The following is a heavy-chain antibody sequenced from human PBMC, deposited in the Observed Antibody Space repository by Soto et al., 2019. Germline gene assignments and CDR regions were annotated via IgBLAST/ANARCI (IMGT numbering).Heavy chain of an antibody. CDR3: ARALYYYDSSGYWGYAFDI. Sequence: QITLKESGPTLVKPTQTLTLTCTFSGFSLSTSGVGVGWIRQPPGKALEWLALIYWDDDKRYSPSLKSRLTITKDTSKNQVVLTMTNMDPVDTATYYCARALYYYDSSGYWGYAFDIWGQGTMVTVSS. V-gene: IGHV2-5*02. CDR1: GFSLSTSGVG. D-gene: IGHD3-22*01. J-gene: IGHJ3*02. CDR2: IYWDDDK.